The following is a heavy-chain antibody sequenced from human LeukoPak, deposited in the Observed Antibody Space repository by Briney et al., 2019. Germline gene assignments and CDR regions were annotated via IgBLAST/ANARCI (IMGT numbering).Heavy chain of an antibody. D-gene: IGHD2-8*01. CDR2: ILYSGST. CDR3: ARDGYGTKRPQPFDI. CDR1: SGSISTSNYY. Sequence: SETLSLTCTVSSGSISTSNYYWGWVRQPPGKALEWIGNILYSGSTYYSQSLKSRVTISVDTSKNQFSLKLSSVTAADTAVYYSARDGYGTKRPQPFDIWGQGTMVTVSS. V-gene: IGHV4-39*07. J-gene: IGHJ3*02.